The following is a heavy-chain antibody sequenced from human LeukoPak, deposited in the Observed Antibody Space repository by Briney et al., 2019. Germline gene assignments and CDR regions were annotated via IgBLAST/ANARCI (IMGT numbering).Heavy chain of an antibody. CDR3: ATTLRWEHQTDNY. D-gene: IGHD1-1*01. CDR2: IRRKTEDETT. Sequence: PGGSLRLSCTASGFTLSNVWMSWVRQAPGKGLEWVGRIRRKTEDETTAYAAPVKGRFTISRDDSENTVYLQMSSLKTEDTAVYYCATTLRWEHQTDNYWGQGTLVTVSS. J-gene: IGHJ4*02. V-gene: IGHV3-15*01. CDR1: GFTLSNVW.